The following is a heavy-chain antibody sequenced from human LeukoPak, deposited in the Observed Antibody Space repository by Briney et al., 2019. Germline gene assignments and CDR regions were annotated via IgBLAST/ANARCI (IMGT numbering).Heavy chain of an antibody. CDR3: ARATTGTSDGAFDI. CDR1: GFTFSSYD. Sequence: GGSLRLSCAASGFTFSSYDMHWVRHATGKGLEWVSAIGTAGDPYYPGSVKGRFTISRENAKNSLYLQMNSLRAGDTAVYYCARATTGTSDGAFDIWGQGTMVTVSS. D-gene: IGHD1-1*01. J-gene: IGHJ3*02. CDR2: IGTAGDP. V-gene: IGHV3-13*05.